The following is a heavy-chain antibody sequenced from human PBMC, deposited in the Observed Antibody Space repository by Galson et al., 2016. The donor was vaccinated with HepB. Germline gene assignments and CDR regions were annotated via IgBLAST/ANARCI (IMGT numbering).Heavy chain of an antibody. J-gene: IGHJ4*02. CDR2: MSASGGIT. CDR1: GFTFSTYA. Sequence: SLRLSCAASGFTFSTYAMSWVRQAPGKGLEWVSTMSASGGITYYVDSVKGRFTISRDNSNNSLYLQMNGLRAEDTAVYYCGKERLVRRIFDHWGQGTLLTVSS. V-gene: IGHV3-23*01. D-gene: IGHD1-1*01. CDR3: GKERLVRRIFDH.